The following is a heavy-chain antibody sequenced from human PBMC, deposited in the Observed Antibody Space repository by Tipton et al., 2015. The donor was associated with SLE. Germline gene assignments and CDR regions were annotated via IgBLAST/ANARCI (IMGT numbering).Heavy chain of an antibody. CDR1: GGSFSGYY. D-gene: IGHD1-14*01. CDR3: ARAPETGRGLHQAWFDP. V-gene: IGHV4-34*01. J-gene: IGHJ5*02. CDR2: INHSGST. Sequence: AGLVKPSETLSLTCAVYGGSFSGYYWSWIRQPPGKGLEWIGEINHSGSTNYNPSLKSRVTISVDTSKKQFSLKLSSVTAADTAVYYCARAPETGRGLHQAWFDPWGQGTLVTVSS.